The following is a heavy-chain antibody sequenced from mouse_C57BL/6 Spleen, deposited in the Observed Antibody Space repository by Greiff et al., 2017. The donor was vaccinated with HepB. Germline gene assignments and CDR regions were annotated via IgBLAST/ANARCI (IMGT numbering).Heavy chain of an antibody. CDR1: GYTFTDYY. J-gene: IGHJ1*03. D-gene: IGHD2-4*01. Sequence: EVQLQQSGPELVKPGASVKISCKASGYTFTDYYMNWVKQSHGKSLEWIGDINPNNGGTSYNQKFKGKATLTVDKSSSTAYMELRSLTSEDSAVYYCARSWIYYDYGGYFDVWGTGTTVTVAS. CDR2: INPNNGGT. V-gene: IGHV1-26*01. CDR3: ARSWIYYDYGGYFDV.